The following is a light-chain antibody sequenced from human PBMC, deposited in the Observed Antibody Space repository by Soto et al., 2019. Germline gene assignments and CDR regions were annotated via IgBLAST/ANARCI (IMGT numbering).Light chain of an antibody. J-gene: IGKJ1*01. CDR3: QQSYSIPWT. CDR2: AAS. CDR1: QSITNY. Sequence: DIQMTQSPSSLSASVGDRVTITCRASQSITNYLNWYQFKPGKVPKLLIYAASSLHSGVPSRFSGSGAGTDCTLTISSLQPEDFATYYWQQSYSIPWTFGRGTKVEIK. V-gene: IGKV1-39*01.